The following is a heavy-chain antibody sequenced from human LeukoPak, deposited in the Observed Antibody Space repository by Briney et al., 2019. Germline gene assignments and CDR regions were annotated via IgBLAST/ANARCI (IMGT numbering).Heavy chain of an antibody. V-gene: IGHV4-39*07. J-gene: IGHJ5*02. CDR1: GGSISSSSYY. CDR2: IYYSGST. Sequence: PSETLSLTCTVSGGSISSSSYYWGWIRQPPGKGLEWIGSIYYSGSTYYNPSLKSRVTISVDTSKNQFSLKLSSVTAADTAVYYWARCSNYGHWFDPWGQGTLVTVSS. CDR3: ARCSNYGHWFDP. D-gene: IGHD4-11*01.